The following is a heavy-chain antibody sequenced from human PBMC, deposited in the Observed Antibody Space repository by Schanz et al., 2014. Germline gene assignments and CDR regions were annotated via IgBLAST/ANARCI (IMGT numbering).Heavy chain of an antibody. Sequence: QVQLVESGGGVVQPGRSLRLSCAASGFTFSNYGMHWVRQAPGKGLEWVAVIWYDGSNKDYADSVKGRFTISRDNAKNSLYLQMNSLRDEDTAVYYCARGGATRFDYWGQGTLVTVSS. CDR2: IWYDGSNK. CDR3: ARGGATRFDY. D-gene: IGHD1-26*01. J-gene: IGHJ4*02. CDR1: GFTFSNYG. V-gene: IGHV3-33*01.